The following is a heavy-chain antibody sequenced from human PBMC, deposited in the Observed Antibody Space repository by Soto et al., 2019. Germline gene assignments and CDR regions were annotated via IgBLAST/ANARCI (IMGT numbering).Heavy chain of an antibody. D-gene: IGHD4-17*01. CDR3: ALSYTVTTDY. CDR2: INSDGSNT. CDR1: GLTFSSYW. V-gene: IGHV3-74*01. J-gene: IGHJ4*02. Sequence: PGGSLRLSCASSGLTFSSYWMHWFRQAPGKGLVWVSRINSDGSNTNYADSVKGRFTIARDNAKNTLYLQMNSLRAEDTAVYYSALSYTVTTDYWGQGPLGTVSS.